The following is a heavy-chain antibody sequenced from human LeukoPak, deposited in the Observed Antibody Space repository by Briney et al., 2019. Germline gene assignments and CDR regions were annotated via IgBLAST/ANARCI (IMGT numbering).Heavy chain of an antibody. Sequence: SETLSLTCAVSGGSISSSNWWSWVRQPQGKGLEWIGEIYHSGSTNYNPSLKSRVTISVDKSKNQFSLKLSSVTAADTAVYYCARVSSGATTVDYWGQGTLVTVSS. V-gene: IGHV4-4*02. CDR2: IYHSGST. D-gene: IGHD1-26*01. J-gene: IGHJ4*02. CDR1: GGSISSSNW. CDR3: ARVSSGATTVDY.